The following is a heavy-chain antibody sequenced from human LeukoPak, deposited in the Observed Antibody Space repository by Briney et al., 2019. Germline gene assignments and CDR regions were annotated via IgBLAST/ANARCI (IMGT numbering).Heavy chain of an antibody. CDR2: IYTSGST. CDR1: GGSISSGSYY. J-gene: IGHJ4*02. D-gene: IGHD6-19*01. V-gene: IGHV4-61*02. Sequence: SQTLFLTCTVSGGSISSGSYYWSWIRQPAGKGLEWIGRIYTSGSTNYNPSLKSRVTISVDTSKNQFSLKLSSVTAADTAVYYCARAVAGTGRFDYWGQGTPVTVSS. CDR3: ARAVAGTGRFDY.